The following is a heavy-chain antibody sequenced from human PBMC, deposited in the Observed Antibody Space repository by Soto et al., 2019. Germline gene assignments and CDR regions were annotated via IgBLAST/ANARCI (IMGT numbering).Heavy chain of an antibody. V-gene: IGHV3-23*01. CDR2: IGDRGTCA. J-gene: IGHJ4*02. Sequence: EVQLLESGGGLVQPGGSLRLSCAASGFSFSHYAMSWVRQAPGKGLAWLLGIGDRGTCAYYDDSVKGRFAISRYNSENTVFLQLNSLSAADPAVYFCAKSRDIDSSGAFYDFWGQGTLVTVSS. CDR1: GFSFSHYA. D-gene: IGHD3-22*01. CDR3: AKSRDIDSSGAFYDF.